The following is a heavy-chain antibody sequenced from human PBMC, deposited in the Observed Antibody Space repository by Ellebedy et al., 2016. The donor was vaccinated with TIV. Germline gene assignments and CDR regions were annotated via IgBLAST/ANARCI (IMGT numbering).Heavy chain of an antibody. CDR1: GGSFSGYY. CDR2: VKQSGRT. CDR3: AEGRSGWYYFDY. Sequence: SETLSLTCAVYGGSFSGYYWSWVRQPPGKGLEWIGEVKQSGRTNYHPSLKSRVTISVDTSKNQFSLRLRSVTAADTAVYYCAEGRSGWYYFDYWGQGTLVTVSS. V-gene: IGHV4-34*01. J-gene: IGHJ4*02. D-gene: IGHD6-13*01.